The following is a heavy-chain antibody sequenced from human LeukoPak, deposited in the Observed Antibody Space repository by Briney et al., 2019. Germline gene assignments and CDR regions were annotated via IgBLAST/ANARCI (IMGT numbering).Heavy chain of an antibody. CDR3: ARQSGSSTWSFDY. CDR1: GGSFSGYY. J-gene: IGHJ4*02. D-gene: IGHD6-13*01. CDR2: VNHSGSV. V-gene: IGHV4-34*01. Sequence: SETLSLTCAVSGGSFSGYYWSWIRQPPGKGLEWIGEVNHSGSVHYNPSLKRRVTISLDTSKDQFSLKLSSVTAADTAVYYCARQSGSSTWSFDYWGQGTLVTVSS.